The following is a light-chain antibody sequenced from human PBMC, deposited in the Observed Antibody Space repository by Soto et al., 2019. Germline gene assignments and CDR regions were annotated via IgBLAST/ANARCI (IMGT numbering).Light chain of an antibody. V-gene: IGKV1-39*01. CDR1: QSISNY. CDR2: GAS. J-gene: IGKJ4*01. Sequence: DIQMTQSPSTLSASVGDRVTLTCRASQSISNYLNWYQQKVGKAPQLLIYGASNLQSGVPARFSGSGSGTDFTLTISDLQPEDFATFYCQQSYSAPLTFGGGTKVDIK. CDR3: QQSYSAPLT.